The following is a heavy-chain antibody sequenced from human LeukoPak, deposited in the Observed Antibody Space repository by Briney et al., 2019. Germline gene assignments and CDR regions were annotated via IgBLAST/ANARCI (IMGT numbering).Heavy chain of an antibody. Sequence: GGSLRLSCAASGFTFNNYDMNWVRQAPGKGLEWVSAISGSGGSTYYADSVKGRFTISRDNSKNTLYLQMNSLRAEDTAVYYCAKDGVVVAATPGYYGMDVWGQGTTVTVSS. CDR1: GFTFNNYD. D-gene: IGHD2-15*01. CDR3: AKDGVVVAATPGYYGMDV. CDR2: ISGSGGST. J-gene: IGHJ6*02. V-gene: IGHV3-23*01.